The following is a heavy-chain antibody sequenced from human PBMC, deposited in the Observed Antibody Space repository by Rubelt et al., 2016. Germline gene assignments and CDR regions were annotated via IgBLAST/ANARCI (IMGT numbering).Heavy chain of an antibody. CDR2: ISAYNGNT. V-gene: IGHV1-18*01. CDR3: ARDVGGNSVLYYFDY. J-gene: IGHJ4*02. CDR1: GYTFTSYG. Sequence: QVQLVQSGAEVKKPGASVKVSCKASGYTFTSYGISWVRQAPGQGLEWMGWISAYNGNTNYAQMVQGKVTMTNDTATSTAYMELRSLRADDTAVYYCARDVGGNSVLYYFDYWGQGTLVTVSS. D-gene: IGHD4-23*01.